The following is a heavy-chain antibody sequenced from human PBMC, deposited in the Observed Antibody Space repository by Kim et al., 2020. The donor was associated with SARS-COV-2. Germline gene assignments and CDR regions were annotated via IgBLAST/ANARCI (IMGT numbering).Heavy chain of an antibody. J-gene: IGHJ6*02. CDR1: GFTFSSYW. CDR2: IKQDGSEK. CDR3: ARDGGYCSGGSCYSGLYYYYGMDV. V-gene: IGHV3-7*05. Sequence: GGSLRLSCAASGFTFSSYWMSWVRQAPGKGLEWVANIKQDGSEKYYVDSVKGRFTISRDNAKNSLYLQMNSLRAEDTAVYYCARDGGYCSGGSCYSGLYYYYGMDVWGQGTTVTVSS. D-gene: IGHD2-15*01.